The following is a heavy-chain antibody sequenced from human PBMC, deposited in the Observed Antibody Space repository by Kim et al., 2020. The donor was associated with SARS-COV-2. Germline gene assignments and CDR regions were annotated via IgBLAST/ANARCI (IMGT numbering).Heavy chain of an antibody. CDR3: AREIYGDYGNRFIVY. CDR1: GYAFPRNA. D-gene: IGHD4-17*01. CDR2: INTITGDP. J-gene: IGHJ4*02. V-gene: IGHV7-4-1*02. Sequence: ASVKVSCKTSGYAFPRNAMNWVRQAPGQGLEWMGSINTITGDPTYAQRFTGRFVFSLDVSVTTAYLQINSLEADGNAGHYCAREIYGDYGNRFIVYWCPG.